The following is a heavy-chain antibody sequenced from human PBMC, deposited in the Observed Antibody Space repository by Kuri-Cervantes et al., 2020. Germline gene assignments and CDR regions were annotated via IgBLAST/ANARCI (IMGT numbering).Heavy chain of an antibody. D-gene: IGHD3-10*01. CDR3: TRGPRNYGFDY. CDR1: GYTFSRYD. CDR2: MNPNNGNT. Sequence: ASVKVSCKASGYTFSRYDINWVRQATGQGLEWMGWMNPNNGNTGYAQKFQGRVTMTRSTSISTAYMELSSLTSEDTAVYYCTRGPRNYGFDYWGQGTLVTVSS. V-gene: IGHV1-8*01. J-gene: IGHJ4*02.